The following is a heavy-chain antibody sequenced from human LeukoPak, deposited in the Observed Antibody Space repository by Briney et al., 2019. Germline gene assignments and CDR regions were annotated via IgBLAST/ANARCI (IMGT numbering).Heavy chain of an antibody. J-gene: IGHJ1*01. Sequence: SETLSLTCTVSGGSISSGGYYWSWIRQPPGKGLEWIGYIYHSGSTYYNPSLKSRVTISVDRSKNQFSLKLSSVTAADTAVYYCASQQLDEYFQHWGQGTLVTVSS. V-gene: IGHV4-30-2*01. CDR1: GGSISSGGYY. CDR3: ASQQLDEYFQH. D-gene: IGHD6-13*01. CDR2: IYHSGST.